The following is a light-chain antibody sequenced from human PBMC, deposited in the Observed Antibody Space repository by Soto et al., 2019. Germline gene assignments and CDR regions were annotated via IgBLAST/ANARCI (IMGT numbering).Light chain of an antibody. CDR1: GGSIASNY. J-gene: IGLJ2*01. CDR2: EDD. V-gene: IGLV6-57*02. Sequence: NFMLTQPHSVSESPGKTVTISCTGSGGSIASNYVQWFQQRPGSAPTTVLYEDDQRPSGVPDRFSGSIDSSSNSASLTISGLKTEDEADYYCQSSDIRNVVFGGGTKLTVL. CDR3: QSSDIRNVV.